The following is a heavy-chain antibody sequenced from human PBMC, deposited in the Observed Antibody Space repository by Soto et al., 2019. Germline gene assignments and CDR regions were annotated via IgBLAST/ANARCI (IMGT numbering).Heavy chain of an antibody. V-gene: IGHV1-69*01. J-gene: IGHJ4*02. CDR2: IIPIFGTA. CDR3: AREEVDTAMVRGFDY. CDR1: GGTFSSYA. Sequence: QVQLVQSGAEVKQPGSSVKVSCKASGGTFSSYAISWMRQAPGQGLEWMGGIIPIFGTANYAQKFQGRVTITADESTSTAYMELSSLRSEDTAVYYCAREEVDTAMVRGFDYWGQGTLVTVSS. D-gene: IGHD5-18*01.